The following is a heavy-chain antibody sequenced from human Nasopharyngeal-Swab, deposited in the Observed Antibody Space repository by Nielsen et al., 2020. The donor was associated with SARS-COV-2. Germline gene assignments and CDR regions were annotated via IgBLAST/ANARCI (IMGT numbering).Heavy chain of an antibody. CDR2: IHPADSDT. V-gene: IGHV5-51*01. Sequence: GESLKISCKVSGYMFINYWIGWVRQMPGKGLEWMGIIHPADSDTRYSPSFQGQVTISADNSINTAYLQWSSLRASDTAMYYCVRQLHDDFWSGYWTGRFDPWGQGTLVTVSS. CDR1: GYMFINYW. D-gene: IGHD3-3*01. J-gene: IGHJ5*02. CDR3: VRQLHDDFWSGYWTGRFDP.